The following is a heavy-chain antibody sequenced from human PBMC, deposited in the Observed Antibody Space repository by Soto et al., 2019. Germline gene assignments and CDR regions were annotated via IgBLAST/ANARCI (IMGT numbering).Heavy chain of an antibody. V-gene: IGHV1-69*13. J-gene: IGHJ6*02. CDR2: IIPIFGTA. Sequence: GASVKVSCKASGGTFRSYAISWVRQAPGQGLEWMGGIIPIFGTANYAQKFQGRVTITADESTSTAYMELSSLRSEDTAVYYCARALVCRGGSCVQYYYYGMDVWGQGTTVTVSS. CDR3: ARALVCRGGSCVQYYYYGMDV. D-gene: IGHD2-15*01. CDR1: GGTFRSYA.